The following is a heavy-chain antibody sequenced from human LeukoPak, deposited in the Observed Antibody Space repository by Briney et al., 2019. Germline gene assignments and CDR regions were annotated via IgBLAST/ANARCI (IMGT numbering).Heavy chain of an antibody. CDR3: ARDLRSVYYDSSGYYYLDAFDI. J-gene: IGHJ3*02. CDR2: IYSDDTT. CDR1: GFTVSSHY. V-gene: IGHV3-53*01. Sequence: GGSLRLSCAASGFTVSSHYMTWVRQAPGKGLEWVSVIYSDDTTYYADSVKGRFTISRDNSKNTLYLQMSSLRPEDTAVYYCARDLRSVYYDSSGYYYLDAFDIWGQGTMVTVSS. D-gene: IGHD3-22*01.